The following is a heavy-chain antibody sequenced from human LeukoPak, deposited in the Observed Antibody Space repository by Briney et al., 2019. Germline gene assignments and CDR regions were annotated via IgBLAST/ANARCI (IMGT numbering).Heavy chain of an antibody. CDR3: ARDSGSSEFDP. J-gene: IGHJ5*02. V-gene: IGHV4-34*01. CDR2: INHSGST. CDR1: GGSFSGYY. D-gene: IGHD1-26*01. Sequence: PSETLSLTCAVYGGSFSGYYWSWIRQPPGKGLEWIGEINHSGSTNYNPSLKSRVTISVDTSKNQFSLKLSSVTAADTAVYYCARDSGSSEFDPWGQGTLVTVSS.